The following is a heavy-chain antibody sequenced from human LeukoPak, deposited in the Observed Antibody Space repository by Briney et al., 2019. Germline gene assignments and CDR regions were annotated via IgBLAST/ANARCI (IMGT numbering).Heavy chain of an antibody. V-gene: IGHV4-34*01. CDR3: ARGWPGYSSSKSWNWFDP. CDR2: INHSGST. J-gene: IGHJ5*02. CDR1: GGSFRGYY. D-gene: IGHD6-13*01. Sequence: SETLSLTCAVYGGSFRGYYWSWIRQPPGKGLEWIGEINHSGSTNYNPSLKSRVTISVDTSKNQFSLKLSSVTAADTAVYYCARGWPGYSSSKSWNWFDPWGQGTLVTVSS.